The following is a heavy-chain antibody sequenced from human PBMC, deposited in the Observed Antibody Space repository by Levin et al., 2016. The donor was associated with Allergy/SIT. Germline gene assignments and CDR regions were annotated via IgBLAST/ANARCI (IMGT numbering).Heavy chain of an antibody. V-gene: IGHV1-2*02. CDR2: INLNSADT. D-gene: IGHD3-22*01. J-gene: IGHJ6*02. CDR3: ARDGWGNAYYYDSSGSPPGGMDV. Sequence: WVRQAPGQGLEWMGWINLNSADTNYVQKFQGRVTMTRDTSISTAYMELSRLRSDDTAVYYCARDGWGNAYYYDSSGSPPGGMDVWGQGTTVTVSS.